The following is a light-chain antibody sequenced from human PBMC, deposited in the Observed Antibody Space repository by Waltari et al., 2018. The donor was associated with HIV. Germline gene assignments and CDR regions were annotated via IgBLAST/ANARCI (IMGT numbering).Light chain of an antibody. CDR3: QQYYGVLLT. J-gene: IGKJ4*01. Sequence: DIQMTQSPSSLSASIGDTVSITCRASQDTSNSVSWFQQQPGKVPKLLVHGAFILQRGVPSRFSGSGSATDYTLTISGLQAEDFATYFCQQYYGVLLTFGGGTRVDI. CDR1: QDTSNS. CDR2: GAF. V-gene: IGKV1-NL1*01.